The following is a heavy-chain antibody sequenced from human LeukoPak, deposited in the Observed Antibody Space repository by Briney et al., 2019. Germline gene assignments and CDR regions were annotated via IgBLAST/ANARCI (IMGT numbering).Heavy chain of an antibody. V-gene: IGHV3-23*01. D-gene: IGHD3-10*01. Sequence: PGGSLRLSCAASGFTVSSNYMTWVRQAPGKGLEWVSAISGSGGSTYYADSVKGRLTISRDNSKNTLYLQMNSLRAEDTAVYYCARGDYYGSRGDYWGQGTLVTVSS. CDR2: ISGSGGST. J-gene: IGHJ4*02. CDR3: ARGDYYGSRGDY. CDR1: GFTVSSNY.